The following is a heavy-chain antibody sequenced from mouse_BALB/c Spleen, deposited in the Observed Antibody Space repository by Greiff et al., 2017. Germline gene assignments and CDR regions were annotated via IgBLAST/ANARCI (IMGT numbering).Heavy chain of an antibody. CDR2: ISDGGSYT. CDR3: ARGEIYYGAFFAY. J-gene: IGHJ3*01. CDR1: GFTFSDYY. V-gene: IGHV5-4*02. D-gene: IGHD2-13*01. Sequence: EVKVVESGGGLVKPGGSLKLSCAASGFTFSDYYMYWVRQTPEKRLEWVATISDGGSYTYYPDSVKGRFTISRDNAKNNLYLQMSSLKSEDTAMYYCARGEIYYGAFFAYWGQGTLVTVSA.